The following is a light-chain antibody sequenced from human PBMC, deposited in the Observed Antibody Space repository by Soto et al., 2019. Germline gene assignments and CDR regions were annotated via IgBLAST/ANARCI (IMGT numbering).Light chain of an antibody. CDR3: SSFTSNRIYV. CDR2: GVT. J-gene: IGLJ1*01. CDR1: HNDIGTYDY. Sequence: QSALTQHTSVSGSPGQSISISCTGNHNDIGTYDYVSWYQQQPGRAPRLLIHGVTTRASGISDRFSASKSGLTASLTISGLQPEDEADSYCSSFTSNRIYVFGPGTKVTVL. V-gene: IGLV2-14*03.